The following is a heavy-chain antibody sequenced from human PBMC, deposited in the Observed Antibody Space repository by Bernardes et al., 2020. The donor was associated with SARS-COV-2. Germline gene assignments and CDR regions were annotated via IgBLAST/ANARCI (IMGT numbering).Heavy chain of an antibody. V-gene: IGHV1-2*02. CDR3: AKVGGDGYNYASDI. CDR1: GSTFPGSY. Sequence: ASVKVSCKASGSTFPGSYMHWVQRAPGQGLGWMGWINPNSGGTNYAQKFQGRVTMTRDTSISTAHMELSSLKSDDTAVYYCAKVGGDGYNYASDIWGQGTMVTVSS. D-gene: IGHD1-1*01. J-gene: IGHJ3*02. CDR2: INPNSGGT.